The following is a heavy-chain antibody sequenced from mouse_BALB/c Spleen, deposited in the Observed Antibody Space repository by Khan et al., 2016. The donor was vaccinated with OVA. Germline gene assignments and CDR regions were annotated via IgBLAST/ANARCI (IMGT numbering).Heavy chain of an antibody. D-gene: IGHD1-1*01. V-gene: IGHV1-5*01. Sequence: VRLQQSGTVLARPGSSVKMSCKASGYTFTSYWIHWVKQRPGQGLEWIGGIFSGNSDTSYNQKFKGKAKLTAVTSAITAYMHLSSLTNEDSAVYYCTRAVYGAFAYWGQGTLVTVSS. CDR1: GYTFTSYW. J-gene: IGHJ3*01. CDR3: TRAVYGAFAY. CDR2: IFSGNSDT.